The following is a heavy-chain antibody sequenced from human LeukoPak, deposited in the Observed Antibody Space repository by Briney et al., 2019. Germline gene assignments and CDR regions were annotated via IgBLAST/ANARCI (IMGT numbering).Heavy chain of an antibody. CDR2: IYYSGST. V-gene: IGHV4-39*01. CDR1: GGSISSSSYY. D-gene: IGHD2-2*01. J-gene: IGHJ4*02. CDR3: ARQEVYCSSTSCYARGYSYGTFFDY. Sequence: SETLSLTCTVSGGSISSSSYYWGWIRQPPGKGLEWIGSIYYSGSTYYNPSLKSRVTISVDTSKNQFSLKLSSVTAADTAVYYCARQEVYCSSTSCYARGYSYGTFFDYWGQGTLVTVSS.